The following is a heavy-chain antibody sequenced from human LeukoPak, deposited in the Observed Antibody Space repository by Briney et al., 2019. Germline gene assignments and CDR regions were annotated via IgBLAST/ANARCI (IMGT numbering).Heavy chain of an antibody. V-gene: IGHV4-34*01. CDR3: AGDGDNCSGGSCYLS. CDR2: INHSGST. D-gene: IGHD2-15*01. Sequence: SETLSLTCAVYGGSFSGYYWSWIRQPPGKGLEWIGEINHSGSTNYNPSLKSRVTISVDTSKNQFSLKLSSVTAADTAVYYCAGDGDNCSGGSCYLSWGQGTLVTVSS. J-gene: IGHJ4*02. CDR1: GGSFSGYY.